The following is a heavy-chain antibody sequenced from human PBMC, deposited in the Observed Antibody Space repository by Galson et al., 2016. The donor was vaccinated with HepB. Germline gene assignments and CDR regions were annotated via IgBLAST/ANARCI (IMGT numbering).Heavy chain of an antibody. CDR1: GLSVSDAY. V-gene: IGHV3-66*01. J-gene: IGHJ6*02. Sequence: SLRLSCAASGLSVSDAYMNWVRQAPGKGLAWVSVLYAGGETYYADSLRGRFTISRDNSKNILYLQMNSLRVEDTAVYYCARDPSLRNGMNVWGQGTTVTVSS. CDR3: ARDPSLRNGMNV. CDR2: LYAGGET.